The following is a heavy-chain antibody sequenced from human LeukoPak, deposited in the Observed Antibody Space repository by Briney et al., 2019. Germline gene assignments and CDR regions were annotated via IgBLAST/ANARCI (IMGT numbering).Heavy chain of an antibody. J-gene: IGHJ2*01. CDR3: ARWIYFGGCNFDL. V-gene: IGHV4-61*01. Sequence: PSETLSLTCTVPGGSVSSGNYYWTWIRQPPGKGLEWIGHMFYSGSTNYNPSLKSRVTISLDTSKNRFSLKVNSVTAADTAVYYCARWIYFGGCNFDLWGRATLVTVSS. D-gene: IGHD3-10*01. CDR2: MFYSGST. CDR1: GGSVSSGNYY.